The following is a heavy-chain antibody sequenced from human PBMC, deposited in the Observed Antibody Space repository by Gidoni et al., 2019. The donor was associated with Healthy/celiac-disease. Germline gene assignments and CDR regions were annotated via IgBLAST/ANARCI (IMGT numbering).Heavy chain of an antibody. V-gene: IGHV3-15*01. CDR3: TTYCGGVNY. Sequence: EVQLVVSGGGLVKPGGSLSLTCAASGFTFSHARMTWVRQAAGKGLEWIGRIKSKTDGGSTDYAAPVKGRFTISRDDSKGTLYLQMNSLKTEDTAFYYCTTYCGGVNYWGQGTLVTVSS. D-gene: IGHD3-16*01. CDR2: IKSKTDGGST. CDR1: GFTFSHAR. J-gene: IGHJ4*02.